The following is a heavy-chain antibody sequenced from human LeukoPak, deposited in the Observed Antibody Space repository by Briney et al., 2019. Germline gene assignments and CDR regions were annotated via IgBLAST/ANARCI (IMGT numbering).Heavy chain of an antibody. D-gene: IGHD5-18*01. Sequence: SETLSLTCTVSGGSINTPNYYWGWIRQTPGKGLEWIGNIFYSGGTYYSPSLKSRVTVSLDTSKNQFSLRLSSVTAADTAVYYCARDDGYSYGYRRDNWFDPWGQGTLVTVSS. CDR1: GGSINTPNYY. V-gene: IGHV4-39*07. J-gene: IGHJ5*02. CDR3: ARDDGYSYGYRRDNWFDP. CDR2: IFYSGGT.